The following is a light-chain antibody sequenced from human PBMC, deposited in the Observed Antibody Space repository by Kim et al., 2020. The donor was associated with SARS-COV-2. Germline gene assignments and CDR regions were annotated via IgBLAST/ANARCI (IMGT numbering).Light chain of an antibody. J-gene: IGLJ2*01. Sequence: PGQSITISCTGTSSDVGAYNYVSWYQQHPGKAPKLMIYDVTNRPSGVSDRFSGSKSGNTASLTISGLQAEDEADYYCSSYASGGILFGGGTKVTVL. V-gene: IGLV2-14*03. CDR1: SSDVGAYNY. CDR2: DVT. CDR3: SSYASGGIL.